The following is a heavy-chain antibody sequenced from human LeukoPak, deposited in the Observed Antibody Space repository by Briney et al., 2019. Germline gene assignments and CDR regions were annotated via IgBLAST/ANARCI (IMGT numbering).Heavy chain of an antibody. V-gene: IGHV3-7*03. D-gene: IGHD6-19*01. CDR1: GFTFSSYW. CDR2: INHNGNVN. CDR3: ARDRTGYSSGGFNY. Sequence: GGSLRLSCAASGFTFSSYWMNWARQAPGKGLEWVASINHNGNVNYYVDSVKGRFTISRDNAKNSLYLQMNSLRAEDTAVYYCARDRTGYSSGGFNYWGQGTLVTVSS. J-gene: IGHJ4*02.